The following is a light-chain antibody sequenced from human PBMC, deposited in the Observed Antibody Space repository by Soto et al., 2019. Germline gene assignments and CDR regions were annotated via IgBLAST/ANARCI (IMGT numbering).Light chain of an antibody. CDR1: QSLRSS. V-gene: IGKV3-15*01. CDR2: GAS. J-gene: IGKJ2*01. CDR3: QQYNNWPDMYT. Sequence: EIVMTQSPATLSVSPGERATLSCRASQSLRSSIAWYQQKPGQAPRLLIYGASTRATGVPVRFSGSGSGTEFTLTSSSLQSEDFAVDYCQQYNNWPDMYTFGQGTKLDIK.